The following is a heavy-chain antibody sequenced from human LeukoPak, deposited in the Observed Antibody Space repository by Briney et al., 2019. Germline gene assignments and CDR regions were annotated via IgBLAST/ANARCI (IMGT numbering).Heavy chain of an antibody. J-gene: IGHJ4*02. CDR1: GFTFSSYS. CDR3: ARADRLGAALLASFDY. D-gene: IGHD3-16*01. V-gene: IGHV3-21*01. Sequence: GGSPRLSCAASGFTFSSYSMNWVRQAPGKGLEWVSSISSSSSYIYYADSVKGRFTISRDSAKNSLYLQMNRLRAEDTAVYYCARADRLGAALLASFDYWGQGTLVTVSS. CDR2: ISSSSSYI.